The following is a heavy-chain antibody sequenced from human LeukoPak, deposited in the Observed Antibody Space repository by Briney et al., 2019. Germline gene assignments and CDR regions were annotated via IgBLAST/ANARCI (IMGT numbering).Heavy chain of an antibody. D-gene: IGHD6-13*01. CDR1: GYTFTGYY. Sequence: ASVKVSCKASGYTFTGYYMHWVRQAPGQGLEWMGWINPNSGGTNYAQKFQGRVTMTRDTSISTAYMELSSLRAEDTAVYYCAKDNQQQAIDYWGQGTLVTVSS. V-gene: IGHV1-2*02. CDR2: INPNSGGT. CDR3: AKDNQQQAIDY. J-gene: IGHJ4*02.